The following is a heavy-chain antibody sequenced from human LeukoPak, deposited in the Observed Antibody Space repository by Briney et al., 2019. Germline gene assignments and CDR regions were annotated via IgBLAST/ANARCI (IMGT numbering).Heavy chain of an antibody. CDR3: AGLSRIATAGAYSYHSLDI. CDR1: GGSINDQA. J-gene: IGHJ6*02. D-gene: IGHD6-13*01. Sequence: SETLSLTCTVAGGSINDQAWCWVRQPPGRGLEWIGCVYYTGSSEYNASLKSRLTISTDTSNNQVSLKVTSVTAADTAIYSCAGLSRIATAGAYSYHSLDIWGQGTTVTVSS. CDR2: VYYTGSS. V-gene: IGHV4-59*11.